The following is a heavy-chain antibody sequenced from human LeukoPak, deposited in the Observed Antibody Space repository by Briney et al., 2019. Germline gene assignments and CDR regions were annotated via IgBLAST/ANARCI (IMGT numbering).Heavy chain of an antibody. J-gene: IGHJ4*02. CDR1: GFSFSNYW. CDR3: ASRAVSGTYYVYYFDY. V-gene: IGHV3-74*01. Sequence: PGGSLRLSCAASGFSFSNYWMHWVRQVPVKGLEWVSRINSDGSSTSYADSVKGRFTISRDNAKNTLYLQMNSLRAEDTAVYYCASRAVSGTYYVYYFDYWGQGTLVTVSS. D-gene: IGHD1-26*01. CDR2: INSDGSST.